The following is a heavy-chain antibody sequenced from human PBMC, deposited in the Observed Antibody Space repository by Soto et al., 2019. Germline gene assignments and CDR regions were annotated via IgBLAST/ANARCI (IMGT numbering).Heavy chain of an antibody. CDR3: ARIEYYYDSSGYTAEYFQH. D-gene: IGHD3-22*01. Sequence: SETLSLTCTVSGGSISSGGYYWSWIRQHPGKGLEWIGYIYYSGSTYYNPSLKSRVTISVDTSKNQFSLKLSSVTAADTAVYYCARIEYYYDSSGYTAEYFQHWGQGTLVTVSS. CDR2: IYYSGST. J-gene: IGHJ1*01. V-gene: IGHV4-31*03. CDR1: GGSISSGGYY.